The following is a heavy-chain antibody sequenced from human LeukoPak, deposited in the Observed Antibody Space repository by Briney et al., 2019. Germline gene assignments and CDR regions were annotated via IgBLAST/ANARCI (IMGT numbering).Heavy chain of an antibody. Sequence: GGSLRLSCAVSGFTFSRYWMTWVRQAPGKGLEWVANINKDGSEIYYGDSVKGRFTISRDNAKNSLYLQMNSLRAEDTAVYYCAREATPGVPRGLLLWGQGTLVTVSS. V-gene: IGHV3-7*01. CDR1: GFTFSRYW. CDR2: INKDGSEI. J-gene: IGHJ4*02. CDR3: AREATPGVPRGLLL. D-gene: IGHD3-22*01.